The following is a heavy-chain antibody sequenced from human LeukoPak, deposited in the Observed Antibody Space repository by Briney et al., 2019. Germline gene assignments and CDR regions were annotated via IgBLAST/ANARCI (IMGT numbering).Heavy chain of an antibody. CDR2: IYWNDDK. Sequence: SGPTLVNPTQTLTLTCTFSGFSLSTSGVGVGWIRQPPGKALEWLAVIYWNDDKRYSPSLKSRLTITKDTSKNQVVLTMTNMDPVDTATYYCAHIGSHIVVVPAAHYYYYYMDVWGKGTTVTVSS. CDR3: AHIGSHIVVVPAAHYYYYYMDV. J-gene: IGHJ6*03. CDR1: GFSLSTSGVG. V-gene: IGHV2-5*01. D-gene: IGHD2-2*01.